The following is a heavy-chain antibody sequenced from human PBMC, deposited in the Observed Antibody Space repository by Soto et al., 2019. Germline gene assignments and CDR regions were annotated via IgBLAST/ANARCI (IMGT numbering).Heavy chain of an antibody. Sequence: GASVKVSCKASGGTFSSYAISWVRQAPGQGLKWMGGIIPIFGTANYAQKFQGRVTITADESTSTAYMELSSLRSEDTAVYYCAANLEMATTTFDYWGQGTLVTVSS. CDR2: IIPIFGTA. V-gene: IGHV1-69*13. CDR1: GGTFSSYA. J-gene: IGHJ4*02. D-gene: IGHD5-12*01. CDR3: AANLEMATTTFDY.